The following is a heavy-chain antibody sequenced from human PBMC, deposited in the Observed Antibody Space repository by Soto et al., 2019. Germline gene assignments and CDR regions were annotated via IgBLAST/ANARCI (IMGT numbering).Heavy chain of an antibody. CDR2: IIPIFDTA. CDR1: GGTFSRHA. Sequence: QVQLVQSGAEVKKPGSSVKVSCKAPGGTFSRHAISWVRQAPGQGLEWMGGIIPIFDTADYAQNFQGRVTITADKYMDTAYMELTRLSSEDTAVYYCAKWDYRLGERAYWGQGTLVTVSS. D-gene: IGHD3-16*01. V-gene: IGHV1-69*06. J-gene: IGHJ4*02. CDR3: AKWDYRLGERAY.